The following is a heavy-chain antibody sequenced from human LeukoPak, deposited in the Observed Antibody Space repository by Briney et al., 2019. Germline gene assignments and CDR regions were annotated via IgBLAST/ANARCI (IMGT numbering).Heavy chain of an antibody. Sequence: SETLSLTCTVSGVSISSSNYYWGWIRQPPGKGLEWIGTIYHSGSTYYNPSLKSRVTISVDTSKNQFSLNLSSVTAADTAVYYCARDSRISWFFLWGQGTLVTVSS. V-gene: IGHV4-39*07. CDR1: GVSISSSNYY. CDR2: IYHSGST. D-gene: IGHD6-13*01. J-gene: IGHJ4*02. CDR3: ARDSRISWFFL.